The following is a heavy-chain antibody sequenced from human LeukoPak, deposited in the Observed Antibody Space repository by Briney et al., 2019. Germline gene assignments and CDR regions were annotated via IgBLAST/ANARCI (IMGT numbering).Heavy chain of an antibody. CDR1: GFSFSSYA. V-gene: IGHV3-23*01. D-gene: IGHD3-10*01. CDR2: VSGSGTDT. Sequence: PGGSLRLSCAASGFSFSSYAMSWVRQTPGKGVDWGSAVSGSGTDTFYDNSVKGRFTISRDNSKNTLYLQMNDLRAEDRAIYYCAKRKFYGSGSVFVSHAFDFWGQGTMVTVSS. CDR3: AKRKFYGSGSVFVSHAFDF. J-gene: IGHJ3*01.